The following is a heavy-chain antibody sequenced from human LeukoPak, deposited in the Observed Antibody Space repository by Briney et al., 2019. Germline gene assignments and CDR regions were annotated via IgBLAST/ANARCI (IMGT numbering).Heavy chain of an antibody. J-gene: IGHJ4*02. V-gene: IGHV3-7*01. Sequence: PGGSLRLSCAASGFTLSSYWMSWVRQAPGKGLEWVANIKQDGSEKYYVDSVKGRFTISRDNAKNSLCLQMNSLRAEDTAVYYCVGHSDYWGQGTLVTVSS. CDR2: IKQDGSEK. CDR1: GFTLSSYW. D-gene: IGHD3-16*01. CDR3: VGHSDY.